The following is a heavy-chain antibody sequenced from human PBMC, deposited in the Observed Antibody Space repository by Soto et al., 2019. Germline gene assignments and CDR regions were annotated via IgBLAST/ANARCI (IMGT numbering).Heavy chain of an antibody. CDR1: GFSLSTSGVG. Sequence: SGPTLVNPTQTLALTCTFSGFSLSTSGVGVGWIRQPPGKALEWLALIYWDDDKRYSPSLKSRLTVTKDTSKNQVVLTMTNMDPVDTGTYYCAHRGGAHEPFDYWGQGTVVTVS. CDR2: IYWDDDK. CDR3: AHRGGAHEPFDY. D-gene: IGHD3-16*01. V-gene: IGHV2-5*02. J-gene: IGHJ4*02.